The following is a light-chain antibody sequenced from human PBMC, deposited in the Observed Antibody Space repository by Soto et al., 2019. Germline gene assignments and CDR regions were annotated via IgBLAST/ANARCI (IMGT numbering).Light chain of an antibody. CDR2: EVS. J-gene: IGLJ1*01. CDR3: GSYTSSNTYV. Sequence: QSVLTQPASVSGPPGQSITISCTGTSSDVGGYIYVSWYQQHPGKAPKLMIYEVSNRPSGVSNRFSGSKSSNTASLTISGLQAEDEADYYCGSYTSSNTYVFGTGTKVTVL. CDR1: SSDVGGYIY. V-gene: IGLV2-14*01.